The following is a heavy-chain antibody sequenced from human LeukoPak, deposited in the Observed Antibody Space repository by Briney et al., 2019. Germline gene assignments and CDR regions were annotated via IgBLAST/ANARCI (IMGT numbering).Heavy chain of an antibody. CDR1: GFTFKNYA. Sequence: GGSLRVSCVGFGFTFKNYAMNWVRQAPGKGLEWVAGITGRADKPYYAESVKGRFTISRDNSNNPLHLQMNSLRVDDTAVYYCAKDESGWYSQFSYYYMDVWGIGTTVTVSS. V-gene: IGHV3-23*01. CDR3: AKDESGWYSQFSYYYMDV. CDR2: ITGRADKP. J-gene: IGHJ6*03. D-gene: IGHD6-19*01.